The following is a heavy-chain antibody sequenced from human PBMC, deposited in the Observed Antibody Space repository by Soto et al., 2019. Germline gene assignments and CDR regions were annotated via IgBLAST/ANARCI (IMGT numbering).Heavy chain of an antibody. CDR3: VRSATIFGVVTAFDF. J-gene: IGHJ4*02. D-gene: IGHD3-3*01. CDR1: GYTFTGYY. Sequence: ASVKVSCKASGYTFTGYYMHWVRHAPGQGLEWMGWINPNSGGTNYAQKFQRRATMTRDTSISTAYMELSRLRYDETAVYYCVRSATIFGVVTAFDFWGQGTLVTVSS. CDR2: INPNSGGT. V-gene: IGHV1-2*02.